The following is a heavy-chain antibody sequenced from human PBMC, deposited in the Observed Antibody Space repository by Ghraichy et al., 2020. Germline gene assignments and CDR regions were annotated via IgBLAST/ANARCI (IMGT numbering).Heavy chain of an antibody. V-gene: IGHV3-30*18. CDR1: GFTFSSYG. CDR3: AKGPYYYDSSGLGGFDY. Sequence: LSLTCAASGFTFSSYGMHWVRQAPGKGLEWVAVISYDGSNKYYADSVKGRFTISRDNSKNTLYLQMNSLRAEDTAVYYCAKGPYYYDSSGLGGFDYWGQGTLVTVSS. J-gene: IGHJ4*02. D-gene: IGHD3-22*01. CDR2: ISYDGSNK.